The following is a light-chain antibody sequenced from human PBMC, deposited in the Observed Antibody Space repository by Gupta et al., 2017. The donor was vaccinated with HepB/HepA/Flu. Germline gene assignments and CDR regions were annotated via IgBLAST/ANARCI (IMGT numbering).Light chain of an antibody. Sequence: QPVLTQPPSASASLGASVTLTCTLSSAYSNYKVDWYQQRPGKGPRFGMRVGTGGIVGSKGDGIPDRFSVLGSGLNRYLTIKNIQEEDESDYHCGADHGSGSNFVLVFGGGTKLTVL. CDR3: GADHGSGSNFVLV. J-gene: IGLJ3*02. V-gene: IGLV9-49*01. CDR2: VGTGGIVG. CDR1: SAYSNYK.